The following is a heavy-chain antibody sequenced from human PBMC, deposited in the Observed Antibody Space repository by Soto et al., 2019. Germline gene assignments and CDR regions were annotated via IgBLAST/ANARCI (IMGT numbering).Heavy chain of an antibody. CDR3: ASSMVGYYDYVWGSYRYPDY. D-gene: IGHD3-16*02. V-gene: IGHV1-69*06. CDR1: GGAFSSYS. J-gene: IGHJ4*02. Sequence: SVKVSCKASGGAFSSYSISWVRQAPGQGLEWMGGIIPIFGTANYAQKFQGRVTITADKSTSTAYMELSSLRSEDTAVYYCASSMVGYYDYVWGSYRYPDYWGQGTLVTVSS. CDR2: IIPIFGTA.